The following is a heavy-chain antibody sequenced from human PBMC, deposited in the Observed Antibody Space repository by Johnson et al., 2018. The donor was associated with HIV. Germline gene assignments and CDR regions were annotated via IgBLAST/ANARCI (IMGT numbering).Heavy chain of an antibody. CDR3: ARGHLAVAGTGDAFDI. D-gene: IGHD6-19*01. CDR2: IRENGSEK. Sequence: EVQLVESGGGLVQSGGSLRLSCAASIFTFRNYWMSWVRQAPGKGLEWVANIRENGSEKNYVDSVKGRFTISRDNSKNTLYLQMNSLRAEDTAVYYCARGHLAVAGTGDAFDIWGQGTMVTVSS. V-gene: IGHV3-7*01. J-gene: IGHJ3*02. CDR1: IFTFRNYW.